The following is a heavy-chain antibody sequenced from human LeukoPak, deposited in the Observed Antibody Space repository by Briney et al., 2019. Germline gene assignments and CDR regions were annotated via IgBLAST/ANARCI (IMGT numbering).Heavy chain of an antibody. J-gene: IGHJ4*02. CDR1: GGSILTTNW. Sequence: SGTLSLTCAVSGGSILTTNWWSWVRQPPGRGLEWIGEVHLSGASNYNPSLKSRVNMSIDKSKNQLSLELTSVTAADTAIYYCTRESGAFSPFGFWGQGTLVTVSS. CDR3: TRESGAFSPFGF. D-gene: IGHD1-26*01. V-gene: IGHV4-4*02. CDR2: VHLSGAS.